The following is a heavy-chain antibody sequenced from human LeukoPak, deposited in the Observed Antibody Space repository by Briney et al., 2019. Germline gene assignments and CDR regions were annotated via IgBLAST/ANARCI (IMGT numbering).Heavy chain of an antibody. CDR1: GFTISSYW. Sequence: GGSLRLSCAASGFTISSYWMSWVRQAAGKGLEWVANIKQDGSEKYYVDSVKGRFTISRDNAKNSLYLQMNSLRAEDTAVYYCARTLMITFGGVPDYWGQGTLVTVSS. V-gene: IGHV3-7*01. J-gene: IGHJ4*02. D-gene: IGHD3-16*01. CDR2: IKQDGSEK. CDR3: ARTLMITFGGVPDY.